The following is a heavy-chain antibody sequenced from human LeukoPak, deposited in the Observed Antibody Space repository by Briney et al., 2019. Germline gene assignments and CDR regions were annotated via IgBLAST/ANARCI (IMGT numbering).Heavy chain of an antibody. CDR3: ASRRESFDY. CDR2: ISSGSSTI. J-gene: IGHJ4*02. Sequence: QSGGSLRLSCAASGFAFSRYAMNWVRQAPGKGLEWVSYISSGSSTIYYADSMKGRFTISRDNVKNSLYLQMNSLRDEDTAVYYCASRRESFDYWGQGTLVTVSS. V-gene: IGHV3-48*02. CDR1: GFAFSRYA.